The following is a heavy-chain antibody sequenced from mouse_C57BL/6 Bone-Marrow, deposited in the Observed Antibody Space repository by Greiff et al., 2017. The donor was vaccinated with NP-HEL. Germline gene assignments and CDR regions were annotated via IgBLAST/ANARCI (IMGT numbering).Heavy chain of an antibody. CDR2: INPNNGGT. CDR3: ASGVYGLLHWYFDV. D-gene: IGHD1-1*01. J-gene: IGHJ1*03. V-gene: IGHV1-22*01. CDR1: GYTFTDYN. Sequence: VHVKQSGPELVKPGASVKMSCKASGYTFTDYNMHWVKQSHGKSLEWIGYINPNNGGTSYNQKFKGKATLTVNKSSSTAYMELRSLTSEDSAVYYCASGVYGLLHWYFDVWGTGTTVTVSS.